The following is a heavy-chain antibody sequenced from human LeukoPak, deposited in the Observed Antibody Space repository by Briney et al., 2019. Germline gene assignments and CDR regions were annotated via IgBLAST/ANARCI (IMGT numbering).Heavy chain of an antibody. CDR3: ARDYSSSPPRTFDY. J-gene: IGHJ4*02. Sequence: ASAKVSCKASGYTFTAYYIHWVRQAPGQGLEWMGWISPNSGGTNYAPKFQGRVTMTRNTSISTAYMELSSLRSDDTAVYYCARDYSSSPPRTFDYWGRGTLATVSS. CDR2: ISPNSGGT. CDR1: GYTFTAYY. V-gene: IGHV1-2*02. D-gene: IGHD6-6*01.